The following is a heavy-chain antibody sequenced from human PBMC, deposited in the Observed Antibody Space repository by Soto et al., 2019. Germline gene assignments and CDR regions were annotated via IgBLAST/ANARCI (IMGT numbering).Heavy chain of an antibody. CDR2: IRSKANSYAT. Sequence: HPGGSLRLSCAASGFTFSGSAMHWVRQASGKGLEWVGRIRSKANSYATAYAASVKGRFTISRDDSKNTAYLQMNSLKTEDTAVYYCTTRSIAAAGTLDYWGQGTLVTVSS. D-gene: IGHD6-13*01. V-gene: IGHV3-73*01. CDR3: TTRSIAAAGTLDY. J-gene: IGHJ4*02. CDR1: GFTFSGSA.